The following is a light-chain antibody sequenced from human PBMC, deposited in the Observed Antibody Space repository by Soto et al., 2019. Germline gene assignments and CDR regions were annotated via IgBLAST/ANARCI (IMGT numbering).Light chain of an antibody. V-gene: IGLV2-14*01. CDR1: SSDVGGYNY. CDR3: SSYTSSSTPCV. CDR2: DVS. Sequence: QPVLTQPASVSGSPGQSITISCTGTSSDVGGYNYVSWYQQHPGKAPKLMIYDVSNRPSGVSNRFSGPKSGNTASLTISGLQAEDEADYYCSSYTSSSTPCVFGTGTKLTVL. J-gene: IGLJ1*01.